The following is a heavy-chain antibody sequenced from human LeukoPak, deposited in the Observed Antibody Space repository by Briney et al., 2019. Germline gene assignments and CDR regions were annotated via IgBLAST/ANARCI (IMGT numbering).Heavy chain of an antibody. CDR3: ARRSMAGAGSFDY. CDR2: IYYNGGT. J-gene: IGHJ4*02. Sequence: SETLSLTCTVSGGSISSSSYYWGWIRQPPGKGLEWIGSIYYNGGTYYNPSLRSRVTMSVDTSKNQFSLKLTSVTAADTAVYYCARRSMAGAGSFDYWGQGTPVTVSS. D-gene: IGHD6-13*01. CDR1: GGSISSSSYY. V-gene: IGHV4-39*01.